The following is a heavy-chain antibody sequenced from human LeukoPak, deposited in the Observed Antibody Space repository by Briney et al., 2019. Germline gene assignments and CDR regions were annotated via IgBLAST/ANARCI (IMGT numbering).Heavy chain of an antibody. Sequence: PSETLSLTCAVYGGSFSGYYWSWIRQPPGKGLEWIGEINHSGSTNYNPSLKSRVTISVDTSKNHYSLKMNSVTAADTAIYYCARVQSSWGGGYFDWLPAFDIWGQGAVVTVSS. J-gene: IGHJ3*02. V-gene: IGHV4-34*01. CDR1: GGSFSGYY. D-gene: IGHD3-9*01. CDR3: ARVQSSWGGGYFDWLPAFDI. CDR2: INHSGST.